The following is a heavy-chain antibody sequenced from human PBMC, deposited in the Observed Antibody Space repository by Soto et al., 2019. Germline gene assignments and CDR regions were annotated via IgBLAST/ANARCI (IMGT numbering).Heavy chain of an antibody. CDR1: GFTFSIYV. CDR2: VSGSAGTT. Sequence: GGSLRLSCAASGFTFSIYVMTWVRQAPGKGLEWVSAVSGSAGTTYYADSVKGRFSISRDNSKSTLYLQMNSLRVDDTAVYYCAKAEGTSRNAFDVWGPGTMVTV. J-gene: IGHJ3*01. CDR3: AKAEGTSRNAFDV. D-gene: IGHD3-10*01. V-gene: IGHV3-23*01.